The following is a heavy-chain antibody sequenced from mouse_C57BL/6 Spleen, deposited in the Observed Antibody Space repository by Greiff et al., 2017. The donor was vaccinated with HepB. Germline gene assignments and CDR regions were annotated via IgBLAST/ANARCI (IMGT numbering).Heavy chain of an antibody. CDR1: GYTFTSYW. V-gene: IGHV1-55*01. CDR2: IYPGSGST. Sequence: QVQLQQPGAELVKPGASVKMSCKASGYTFTSYWITWVKQRPGQGLEWIGDIYPGSGSTNYNEKFKSKATLTVDTSSSTAYMQLSSLTSEDSAVYYCAERDYYGSSSLYFDVWGTGTTVTVSS. D-gene: IGHD1-1*01. J-gene: IGHJ1*03. CDR3: AERDYYGSSSLYFDV.